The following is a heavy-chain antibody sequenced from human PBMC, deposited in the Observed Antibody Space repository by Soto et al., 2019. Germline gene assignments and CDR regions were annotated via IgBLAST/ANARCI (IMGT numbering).Heavy chain of an antibody. Sequence: GGSLRLSCAASGFTFSSYAMSWVRQAPGKGLEWVSAISGSGGSTYYADSVKGRFTISRDNSKNTLYLQMNSLRAEDTAVYYCATLPTSIIVVVTAIRRDYWGQGTLVTVSS. CDR3: ATLPTSIIVVVTAIRRDY. CDR1: GFTFSSYA. J-gene: IGHJ4*02. D-gene: IGHD2-21*02. V-gene: IGHV3-23*01. CDR2: ISGSGGST.